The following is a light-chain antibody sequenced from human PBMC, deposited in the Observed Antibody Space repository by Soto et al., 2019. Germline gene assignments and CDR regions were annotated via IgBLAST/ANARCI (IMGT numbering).Light chain of an antibody. CDR2: KAS. Sequence: IQMTHSPSTLSASVVYRVTLTCLASQSISSWLAWYQQKPGKAPKLLIYKASTLKSGVPSRFSGSGSGTEFTLTISSLQPDDFATYYCLQLYNFSWTFGQGTKVDIK. CDR1: QSISSW. CDR3: LQLYNFSWT. V-gene: IGKV1-5*03. J-gene: IGKJ1*01.